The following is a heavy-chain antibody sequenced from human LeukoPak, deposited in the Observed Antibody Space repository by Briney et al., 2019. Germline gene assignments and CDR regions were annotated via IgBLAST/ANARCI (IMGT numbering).Heavy chain of an antibody. Sequence: ASVKVSCKASGYTFTSYAMNWVRQAPGQGLEWMGWINTNTGNPSFAQGFTGRFVFSLDTSVSTAYLQISSLKAEDTALYYCARGGEAALDYWGQGTLVTVSS. J-gene: IGHJ4*02. CDR3: ARGGEAALDY. CDR1: GYTFTSYA. CDR2: INTNTGNP. D-gene: IGHD2-15*01. V-gene: IGHV7-4-1*02.